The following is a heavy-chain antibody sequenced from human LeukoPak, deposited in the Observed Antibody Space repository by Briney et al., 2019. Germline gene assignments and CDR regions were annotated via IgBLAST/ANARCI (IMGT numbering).Heavy chain of an antibody. V-gene: IGHV3-21*01. D-gene: IGHD4-17*01. CDR2: ISGSNSYI. CDR3: ARGSGDYFDY. J-gene: IGHJ4*02. CDR1: GFTFSSYT. Sequence: PGGSLRLSCAASGFTFSSYTMHWIRQAPGKGLEWVSSISGSNSYIFYADSVKGRFTVSRDNAKDSLYLQMNSLRAEDTAVYYCARGSGDYFDYWGQGTLVTVSS.